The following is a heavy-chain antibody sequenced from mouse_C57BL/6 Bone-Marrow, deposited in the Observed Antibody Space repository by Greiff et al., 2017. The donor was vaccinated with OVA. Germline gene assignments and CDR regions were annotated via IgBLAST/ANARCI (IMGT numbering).Heavy chain of an antibody. CDR3: ARKLRFSYYFDY. CDR2: ISSGSSTI. J-gene: IGHJ2*01. D-gene: IGHD1-1*01. Sequence: EVKLVESGGGLVKPGGSLKLSCAASGFTFSDYGMHWVRQAPETGLEWVAYISSGSSTIYYAATVKGRFTISRDNAKTTLFLQMTSLRSEDTAMYYCARKLRFSYYFDYWGQGTTLTVSS. CDR1: GFTFSDYG. V-gene: IGHV5-17*01.